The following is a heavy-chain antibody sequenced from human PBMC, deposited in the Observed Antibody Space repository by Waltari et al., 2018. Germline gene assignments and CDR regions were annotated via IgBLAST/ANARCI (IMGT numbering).Heavy chain of an antibody. J-gene: IGHJ3*02. Sequence: QVQLVQSGAEVKKPGSSVKVSCKASGGTFSSYAISWVRQAPGQGLEWMGGIIPIFGTANYAQKFQGRVTITADESTSTAYMELSSLRSEDTALYYCAKGTKQWLVQGDAFDIWGQGTMVTVSS. CDR3: AKGTKQWLVQGDAFDI. CDR1: GGTFSSYA. V-gene: IGHV1-69*13. CDR2: IIPIFGTA. D-gene: IGHD6-19*01.